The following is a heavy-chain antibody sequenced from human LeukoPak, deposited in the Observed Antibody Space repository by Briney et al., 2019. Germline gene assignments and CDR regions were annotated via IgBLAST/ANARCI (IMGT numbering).Heavy chain of an antibody. CDR1: GGSISSGDYY. J-gene: IGHJ6*02. Sequence: SETLSLTCTVSGGSISSGDYYWSWVRQPPGKGLEWIGHIYYSGCTYYNPSLKSRVSVSVDTSENQFSLKLSSVTAADTAVYYCARGLVTGGYYYGLDVWGQGATVTVSS. D-gene: IGHD1-14*01. CDR3: ARGLVTGGYYYGLDV. V-gene: IGHV4-30-4*01. CDR2: IYYSGCT.